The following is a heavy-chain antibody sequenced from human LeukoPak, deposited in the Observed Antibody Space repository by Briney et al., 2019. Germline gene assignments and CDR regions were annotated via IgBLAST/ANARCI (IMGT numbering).Heavy chain of an antibody. J-gene: IGHJ5*02. CDR1: GYSISSGYY. CDR3: ARLSITISNWFDP. Sequence: PSETLSLTCAVSGYSISSGYYWVWIRQPPGKGLEWIGSIYHSGSTYYNPSLKSRVTISVDTSKNQFSLKLSSVTAADTAVYYCARLSITISNWFDPWGQGTLVTVSP. V-gene: IGHV4-38-2*01. D-gene: IGHD3-3*01. CDR2: IYHSGST.